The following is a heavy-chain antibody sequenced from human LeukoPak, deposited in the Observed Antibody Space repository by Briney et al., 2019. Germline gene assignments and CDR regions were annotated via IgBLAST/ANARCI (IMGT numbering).Heavy chain of an antibody. CDR1: GFTFSKYN. V-gene: IGHV3-21*06. Sequence: GGSLRLSCAASGFTFSKYNMNWVRQAPGKGLEWVSSISSSSSYIYYADSLKGRFTISRDSAKNSLYLQMNSLRAEDTAVYYCARDCYGDYCNWGQGTLVTVSS. CDR3: ARDCYGDYCN. CDR2: ISSSSSYI. J-gene: IGHJ4*02. D-gene: IGHD4-17*01.